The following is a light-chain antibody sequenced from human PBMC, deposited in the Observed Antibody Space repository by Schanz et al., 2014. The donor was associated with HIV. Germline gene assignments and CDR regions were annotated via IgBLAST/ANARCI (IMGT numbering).Light chain of an antibody. CDR2: GAS. CDR1: QAVSSGR. Sequence: EIVLTQSPVILSLSPGERATLSCTASQAVSSGRLAWYQQRPGQAPRLLIYGASRRATGIPDRFSGDGSGTDFTLTISRLEPEDFAVYYCQQYGSSPNTFGQGTKLEIK. CDR3: QQYGSSPNT. V-gene: IGKV3-20*01. J-gene: IGKJ2*01.